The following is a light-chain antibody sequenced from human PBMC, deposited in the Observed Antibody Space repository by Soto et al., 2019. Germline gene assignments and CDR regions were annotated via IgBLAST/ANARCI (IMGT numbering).Light chain of an antibody. Sequence: EIVMTQSPATLSVSPGERATLSCRASQSVSSNLAWYQQKPGQAPRLLIYGASTRATGIPARFSGSGSGTEFPLPISSLQSEDFAVYYCQQYNNWPALTFGGGTKVEIK. CDR2: GAS. J-gene: IGKJ4*01. CDR3: QQYNNWPALT. CDR1: QSVSSN. V-gene: IGKV3D-15*01.